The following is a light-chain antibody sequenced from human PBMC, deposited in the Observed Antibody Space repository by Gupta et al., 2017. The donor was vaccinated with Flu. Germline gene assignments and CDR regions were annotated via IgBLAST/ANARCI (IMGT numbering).Light chain of an antibody. J-gene: IGKJ3*01. V-gene: IGKV3-20*01. CDR2: GAP. CDR3: QQYGNSPRFT. CDR1: QTIGSTY. Sequence: SATLSCRASQTIGSTYIAWYQQTPGQAPRVLIYGAPTRATGIPDRFSGSGSGTDFTLTISKLEPEDFAVYFCQQYGNSPRFTFGPGTKV.